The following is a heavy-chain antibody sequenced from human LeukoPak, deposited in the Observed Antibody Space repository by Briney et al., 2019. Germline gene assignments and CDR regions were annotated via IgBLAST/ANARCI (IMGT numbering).Heavy chain of an antibody. D-gene: IGHD3-3*01. Sequence: PGGSLRLSCAASGFTFSSYSMNWVCQAPGKGLEWVSSISSSSSYIYYADSVKGRFTISRDNAKNSLYLQMNSLRAEDTAVYYCARAPDTIFGVVKAFDYWGQGTLVTVSS. CDR3: ARAPDTIFGVVKAFDY. CDR1: GFTFSSYS. CDR2: ISSSSSYI. V-gene: IGHV3-21*01. J-gene: IGHJ4*02.